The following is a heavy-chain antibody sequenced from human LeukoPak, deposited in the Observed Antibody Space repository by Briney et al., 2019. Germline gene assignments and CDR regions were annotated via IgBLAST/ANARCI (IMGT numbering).Heavy chain of an antibody. CDR3: AKPFPLQVAGSDY. Sequence: PGGSLRLSCAASGFTFSSYSMNWVRQAPGKGLEWASAISGSGGSTYYADSVKGRFTISRDNSKDTLYLQMNSLRAEDTAVYYCAKPFPLQVAGSDYWGQGTLVTVSS. D-gene: IGHD6-19*01. V-gene: IGHV3-23*01. J-gene: IGHJ4*02. CDR2: ISGSGGST. CDR1: GFTFSSYS.